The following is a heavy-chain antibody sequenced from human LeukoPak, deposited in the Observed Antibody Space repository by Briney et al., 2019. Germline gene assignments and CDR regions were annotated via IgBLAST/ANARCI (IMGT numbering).Heavy chain of an antibody. J-gene: IGHJ3*02. Sequence: SETLSLTCTVSGGSISSHYWSWIRQPPGKGLEWIGYIYYSGSTNYNPSLKSRVTISVDTSKNQFSLKLSSVTAADTAVYYCARGPGYCSSTSCYVVAFDIWGQGTMVTVSS. CDR3: ARGPGYCSSTSCYVVAFDI. CDR1: GGSISSHY. D-gene: IGHD2-2*01. CDR2: IYYSGST. V-gene: IGHV4-59*11.